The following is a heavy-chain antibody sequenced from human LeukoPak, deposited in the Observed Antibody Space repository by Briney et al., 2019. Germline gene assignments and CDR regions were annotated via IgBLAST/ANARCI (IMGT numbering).Heavy chain of an antibody. CDR1: DGSISSGNYY. J-gene: IGHJ3*02. Sequence: SQTLSLTCTVSDGSISSGNYYWSWIRQPAGKGLEWIGRVYNNGSTNYNPSLKSRVTMSVDTSKNQFSLKLSSVTALDTAVYYCARNVGYCSSTSCYGDAFDIWGQGTMVTVSS. CDR3: ARNVGYCSSTSCYGDAFDI. CDR2: VYNNGST. D-gene: IGHD2-2*01. V-gene: IGHV4-61*02.